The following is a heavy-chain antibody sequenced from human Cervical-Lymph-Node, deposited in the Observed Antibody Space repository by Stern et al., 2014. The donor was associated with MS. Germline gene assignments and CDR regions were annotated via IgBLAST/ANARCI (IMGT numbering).Heavy chain of an antibody. CDR1: GYSFTSYW. J-gene: IGHJ6*02. V-gene: IGHV5-51*01. D-gene: IGHD6-19*01. CDR2: IYPGESNT. Sequence: VQLVQSGAEVKKPGESLKISCTGSGYSFTSYWIGWVRQMPGKGLEWVWIIYPGESNTRYSASLQGQVTISADKSISTAYLQWSSLKASDTAMYYCASQRSSSGWSYGMDVWGQGTTVTVSS. CDR3: ASQRSSSGWSYGMDV.